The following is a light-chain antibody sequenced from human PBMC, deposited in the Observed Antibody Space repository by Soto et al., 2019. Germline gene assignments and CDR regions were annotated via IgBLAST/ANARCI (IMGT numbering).Light chain of an antibody. Sequence: QSVLTQPASVSGSPRQSITISCTGTNSDVGSYNLVSWFQQLPGKAPKLVIYEVTKRPSGVSDRFSGSKSGNTASLTISGLLAEDEADYYCFSYAGDSVYVFGTGTKVTVL. J-gene: IGLJ1*01. V-gene: IGLV2-23*02. CDR3: FSYAGDSVYV. CDR1: NSDVGSYNL. CDR2: EVT.